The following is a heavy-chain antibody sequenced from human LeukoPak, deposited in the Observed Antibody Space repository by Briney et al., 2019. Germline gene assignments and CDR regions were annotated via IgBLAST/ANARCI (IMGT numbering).Heavy chain of an antibody. CDR3: ARRRGDYMDV. V-gene: IGHV4-59*12. CDR1: GDSISSYY. CDR2: LYYSGST. Sequence: SETLSLTCTVSGDSISSYYWSWIRQPPGKGLEWIGYLYYSGSTNYNPSLKSRVTISVDMSKNQFSLKLSSVTAADTAVYYCARRRGDYMDVWGKGTTVTVSS. J-gene: IGHJ6*03.